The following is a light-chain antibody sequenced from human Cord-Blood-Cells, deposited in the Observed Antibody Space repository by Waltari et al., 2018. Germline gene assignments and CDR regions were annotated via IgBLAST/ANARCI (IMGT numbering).Light chain of an antibody. J-gene: IGLJ3*02. CDR3: SSYTSSSTWV. Sequence: QSALTRPASVSGSPGQSITIPSTGTRRDVCGNNYVYWYQRHPGKAPKLMIYDVSNRPSGVSNRFSGSKSGNTASLTISGLQAEDEADYYCSSYTSSSTWVFGGGTKLTVL. CDR2: DVS. V-gene: IGLV2-14*01. CDR1: RRDVCGNNY.